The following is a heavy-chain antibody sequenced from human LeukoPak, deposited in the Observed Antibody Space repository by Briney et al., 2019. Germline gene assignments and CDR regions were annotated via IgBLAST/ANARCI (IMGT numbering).Heavy chain of an antibody. CDR1: GGSFSGYY. CDR3: ARGQRRDGYNQGVTQ. Sequence: PSETLSLTCAVYGGSFSGYYWSWLRQPPGKGLEWIGEINHSGSTNYNPSLKSRVTISVDTSKNQFSLKLSSVTAADTAVYYCARGQRRDGYNQGVTQWGQGTLVIVSS. J-gene: IGHJ4*02. D-gene: IGHD5-24*01. V-gene: IGHV4-34*01. CDR2: INHSGST.